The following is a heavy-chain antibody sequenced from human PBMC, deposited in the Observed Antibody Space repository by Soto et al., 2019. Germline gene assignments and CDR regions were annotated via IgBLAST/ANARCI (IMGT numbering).Heavy chain of an antibody. J-gene: IGHJ6*02. CDR2: MNPNSGRT. V-gene: IGHV1-8*01. Sequence: ASVKVSCKASGYTFTSYDINWVRQAPGQGLERMGWMNPNSGRTAYAQTFQGRVTMTRSTSISTAYMELSSLRSEDTAVYHCARPHHSIWGSQRSIESYDMDVCGQRTTLTVS. D-gene: IGHD3-16*01. CDR1: GYTFTSYD. CDR3: ARPHHSIWGSQRSIESYDMDV.